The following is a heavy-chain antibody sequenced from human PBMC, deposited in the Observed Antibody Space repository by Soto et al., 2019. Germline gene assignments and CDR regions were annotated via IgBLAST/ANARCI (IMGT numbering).Heavy chain of an antibody. J-gene: IGHJ4*02. Sequence: GGSLRLSCAASGFTFSSYGTHWVRQAPGKGLEWVAVISYDGSNKYYADSVKGRFTISRDNSKNTLYLQMNSLRAEDTAVYYCAKDREYSGYGIIDYWGQGTLVTVS. V-gene: IGHV3-30*18. D-gene: IGHD5-12*01. CDR2: ISYDGSNK. CDR3: AKDREYSGYGIIDY. CDR1: GFTFSSYG.